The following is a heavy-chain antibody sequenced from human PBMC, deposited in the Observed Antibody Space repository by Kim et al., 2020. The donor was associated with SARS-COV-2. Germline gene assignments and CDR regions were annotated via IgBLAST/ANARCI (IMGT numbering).Heavy chain of an antibody. V-gene: IGHV4-59*01. Sequence: YHPPLTGRVTIPVDPSKTQFSLKLSSVTAADTAVYYCARSWVAGDSLFDYWGQGTLVTVSS. D-gene: IGHD6-19*01. J-gene: IGHJ4*02. CDR3: ARSWVAGDSLFDY.